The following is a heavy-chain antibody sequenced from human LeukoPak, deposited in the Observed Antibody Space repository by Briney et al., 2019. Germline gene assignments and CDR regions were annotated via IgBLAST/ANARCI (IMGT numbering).Heavy chain of an antibody. CDR1: GFSLSTSGVG. CDR2: IYWDDDK. CDR3: AHRFVAAAGTGPWFDY. D-gene: IGHD6-13*01. J-gene: IGHJ4*02. V-gene: IGHV2-5*02. Sequence: SGPTLVNPTQTPTLTCTFSGFSLSTSGVGVGWIRQPPGKALEWLVLIYWDDDKRYSPSLKSRLTITKDTSKNQVVLTMTNMDPVDTATYYCAHRFVAAAGTGPWFDYWGQGTLVTVSS.